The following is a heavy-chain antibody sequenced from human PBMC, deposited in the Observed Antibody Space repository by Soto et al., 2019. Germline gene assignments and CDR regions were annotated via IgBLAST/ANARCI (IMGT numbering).Heavy chain of an antibody. CDR1: GYTFTSYD. V-gene: IGHV1-8*01. CDR3: AGSSIAGYYYGMDV. D-gene: IGHD6-13*01. CDR2: MNPNSGNT. J-gene: IGHJ6*02. Sequence: VASVKVSCKASGYTFTSYDINWVRQATGQGLEWMGWMNPNSGNTGYAQKFQGRVTMTRNTSISTAYMELSSLRSEDTAVYYCAGSSIAGYYYGMDVWGQGTTVTVSS.